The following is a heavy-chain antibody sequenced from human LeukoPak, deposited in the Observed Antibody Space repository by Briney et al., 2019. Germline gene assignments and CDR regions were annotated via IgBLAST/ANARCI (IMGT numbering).Heavy chain of an antibody. CDR2: IYDSEST. V-gene: IGHV4-59*01. J-gene: IGHJ5*02. CDR3: ARDIEKRRGAVGFDP. CDR1: GGSISSYY. Sequence: SETLSLTCTVSGGSISSYYWSWIRQPPGKGLEWIGYIYDSESTYYNPSLKSRVTISVDTSKNQFSLRLSSVTAADTAVYYCARDIEKRRGAVGFDPWGQGTLVTVSS. D-gene: IGHD6-13*01.